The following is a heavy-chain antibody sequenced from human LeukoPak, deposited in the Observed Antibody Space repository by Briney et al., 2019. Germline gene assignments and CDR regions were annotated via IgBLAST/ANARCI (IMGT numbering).Heavy chain of an antibody. V-gene: IGHV4-34*01. Sequence: SETLSLTCAVYGGSFSGYYWSWIRQPPGKGLEWIGEINHSGSTNYNPSLKSRVTISVDTSKNQFSLKLSSVTAADTAVYYCAVHTSEKEGGMDVWGQGTTVTVSS. CDR3: AVHTSEKEGGMDV. D-gene: IGHD2-21*01. J-gene: IGHJ6*02. CDR2: INHSGST. CDR1: GGSFSGYY.